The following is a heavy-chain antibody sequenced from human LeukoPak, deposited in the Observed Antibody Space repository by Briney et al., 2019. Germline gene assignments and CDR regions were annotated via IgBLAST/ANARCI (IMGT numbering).Heavy chain of an antibody. CDR1: GGSISSYY. J-gene: IGHJ4*02. Sequence: SETLSLTCTVSGGSISSYYWSWIRQPPGKGLEWIGYIYYSGSTNYNPSLKSRVTISVDTSKNQFSLKLSSVTAADTAVYYCARGSGYDLRLWGQGTLVTVSS. CDR3: ARGSGYDLRL. D-gene: IGHD5-12*01. V-gene: IGHV4-59*01. CDR2: IYYSGST.